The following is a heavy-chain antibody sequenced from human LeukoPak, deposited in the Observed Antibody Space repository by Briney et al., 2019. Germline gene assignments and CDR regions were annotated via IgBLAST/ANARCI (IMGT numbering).Heavy chain of an antibody. V-gene: IGHV3-23*01. CDR2: ISGSGGST. J-gene: IGHJ4*02. CDR3: AKAYYYGSGSYYNFDY. Sequence: PGGSLRLSCAASGFTFSSYGMSWVRQAPGKGLEWVSAISGSGGSTYYADSVKGRFTISRDNSKNTLYLQMNSLRAEDTAVYHCAKAYYYGSGSYYNFDYWGQGTLVTVSS. D-gene: IGHD3-10*01. CDR1: GFTFSSYG.